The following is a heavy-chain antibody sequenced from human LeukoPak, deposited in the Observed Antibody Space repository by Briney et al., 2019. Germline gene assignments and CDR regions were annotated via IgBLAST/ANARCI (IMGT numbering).Heavy chain of an antibody. V-gene: IGHV3-66*02. CDR2: IYSDDST. D-gene: IGHD1-26*01. CDR1: GLTVSSNY. CDR3: ARDGRVGATRLNI. Sequence: GGSLRLSCAASGLTVSSNYMSWVRQAPGKGLEWVSVIYSDDSTYYADSVRGRFTISRDDSKNTLYLQMNSLRAEDTAVYYCARDGRVGATRLNIWGQGAMVTVSS. J-gene: IGHJ3*02.